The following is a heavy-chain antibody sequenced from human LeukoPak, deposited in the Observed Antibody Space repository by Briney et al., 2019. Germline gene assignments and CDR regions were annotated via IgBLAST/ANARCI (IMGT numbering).Heavy chain of an antibody. CDR1: GGSISSSSYY. J-gene: IGHJ6*02. CDR3: ARLGRGAIQLKPYGMDV. CDR2: IYYSGST. Sequence: SETLSLTCTVSGGSISSSSYYWGWIRQPPGKGLEWIGSIYYSGSTYYNPSLKSRVTISVDTSKNQFSLKLSSVTAADTAVYYCARLGRGAIQLKPYGMDVWGQGTTVTVSS. V-gene: IGHV4-39*01. D-gene: IGHD5-18*01.